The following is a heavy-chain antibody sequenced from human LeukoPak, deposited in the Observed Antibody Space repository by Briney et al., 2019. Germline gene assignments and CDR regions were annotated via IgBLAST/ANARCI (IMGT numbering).Heavy chain of an antibody. CDR2: MNPNSGNT. V-gene: IGHV1-8*01. J-gene: IGHJ6*03. CDR1: GYTFTSYD. Sequence: ASLKVSCKASGYTFTSYDINWGRQATGQGLEWMGWMNPNSGNTGYAQKFQGRVTMTRNTSISTAYMELSSLRSEDTAVYYCARGYVTDHMDVWGKGTTVTISS. D-gene: IGHD3-10*02. CDR3: ARGYVTDHMDV.